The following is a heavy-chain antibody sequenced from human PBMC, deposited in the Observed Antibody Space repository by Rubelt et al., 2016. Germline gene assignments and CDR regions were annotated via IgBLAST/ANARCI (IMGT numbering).Heavy chain of an antibody. J-gene: IGHJ4*02. CDR1: GFTFTSSA. D-gene: IGHD2-15*01. CDR2: SVVGRGNT. Sequence: QMQLVQSGPEVKKPGTSVKVSCQASGFTFTSSAVQWVRQARGQSRAWKGWSVVGRGNTNYAQKFQERVTITRDMSTSTAYMELSSLRSEDTAVYYCATGIIRLKPFDYCGQGTLVTVSS. CDR3: ATGIIRLKPFDY. V-gene: IGHV1-58*01.